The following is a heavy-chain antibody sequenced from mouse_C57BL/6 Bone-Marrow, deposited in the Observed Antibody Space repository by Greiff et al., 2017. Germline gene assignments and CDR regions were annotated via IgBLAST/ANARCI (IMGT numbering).Heavy chain of an antibody. J-gene: IGHJ4*01. CDR3: ARAGWHYAMDY. V-gene: IGHV5-16*01. D-gene: IGHD2-3*01. Sequence: EVQVVESEGGLVQPGSSMKLSCTASGFTFSDYYMAWVRQVPEKGLEWVANINYDGSSTYYLDSLKSRFIISRDNAKNILYLQMSRLKSEDTATYYCARAGWHYAMDYWGQGTSVTVSS. CDR2: INYDGSST. CDR1: GFTFSDYY.